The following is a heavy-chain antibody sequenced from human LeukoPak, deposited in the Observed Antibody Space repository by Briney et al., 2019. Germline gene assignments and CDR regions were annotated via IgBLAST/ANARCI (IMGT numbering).Heavy chain of an antibody. V-gene: IGHV1-18*01. CDR2: ISAYNGNT. J-gene: IGHJ5*02. Sequence: ASVKVSCKASGYTFTSYGISWVRQAPGQGLEWMGWISAYNGNTNYAQKLQGRVTMTTDTSTSTAYMELRSLRSDDTAVYYCARDPRFLESNWFDPWGQGTLVTVSS. CDR3: ARDPRFLESNWFDP. CDR1: GYTFTSYG. D-gene: IGHD3-3*01.